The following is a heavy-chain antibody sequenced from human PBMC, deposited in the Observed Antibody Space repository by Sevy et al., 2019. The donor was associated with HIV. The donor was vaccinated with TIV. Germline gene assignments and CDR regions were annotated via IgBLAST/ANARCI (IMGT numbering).Heavy chain of an antibody. J-gene: IGHJ4*02. V-gene: IGHV3-48*03. CDR2: ISNSGNTI. Sequence: GGSLRLSGAASGFTFSSYEMNWVRQAPGKGLEWVSYISNSGNTISYSDSVRGRFTISRDNARNSLYLQMNSLRAEDTAVYYCARDLPPSATTVAHFDCWGQGTLVTVSS. CDR1: GFTFSSYE. CDR3: ARDLPPSATTVAHFDC. D-gene: IGHD4-17*01.